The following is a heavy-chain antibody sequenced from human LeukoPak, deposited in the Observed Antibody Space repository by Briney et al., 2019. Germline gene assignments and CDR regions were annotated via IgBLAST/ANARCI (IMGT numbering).Heavy chain of an antibody. D-gene: IGHD3-3*01. V-gene: IGHV3-23*01. CDR3: ADDFWSGYSDFGMDV. CDR1: GFTFSSYA. CDR2: ISGSGGST. J-gene: IGHJ6*02. Sequence: GGSLRLSCAASGFTFSSYAMSSVRQAPGKGLEWVSAISGSGGSTYYADSVKGRFTISRDNSKNTLYLQMNSLRAEDTAVYYCADDFWSGYSDFGMDVWGQGTTVTVSS.